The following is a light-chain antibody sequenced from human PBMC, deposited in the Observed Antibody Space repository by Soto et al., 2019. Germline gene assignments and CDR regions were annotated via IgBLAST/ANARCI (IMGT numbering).Light chain of an antibody. Sequence: ALTHPASVSGSLGQSITISCTGTSSDIGGYKYVSWYQQHPGKAPKLIIFEVSNRPSGVSDRFSGSNSGNTASLTISGLQAEDEADYYCTSYSRYRVLVFGGGTKSPS. J-gene: IGLJ3*02. CDR1: SSDIGGYKY. CDR2: EVS. V-gene: IGLV2-14*01. CDR3: TSYSRYRVLV.